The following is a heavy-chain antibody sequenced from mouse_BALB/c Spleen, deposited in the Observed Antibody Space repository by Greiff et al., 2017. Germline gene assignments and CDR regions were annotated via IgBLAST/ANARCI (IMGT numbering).Heavy chain of an antibody. Sequence: VQLQQSGAELVKPGASVKLSCTASGFNIKDTYMHWVKQRPEQGLEWIGRIDPANGNTKYDPKFQGKATITADTSSNTAYLQLSSLTSEDTAVYYCASPCGNNAMDYWGQGTSVTVSS. J-gene: IGHJ4*01. CDR2: IDPANGNT. D-gene: IGHD1-1*02. CDR3: ASPCGNNAMDY. CDR1: GFNIKDTY. V-gene: IGHV14-3*02.